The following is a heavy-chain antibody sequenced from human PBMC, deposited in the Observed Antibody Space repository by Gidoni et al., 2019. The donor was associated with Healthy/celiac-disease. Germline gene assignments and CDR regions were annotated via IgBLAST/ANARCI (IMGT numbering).Heavy chain of an antibody. CDR1: GLPFSDYY. CDR3: ARGGLIAVADPSVGYYFDY. Sequence: QVQLVESGGGLVKPGGSLRLSCAASGLPFSDYYMSWIRQAPGKGLELVSYISSSGSTIYYADSVKGRFTISRDNAKNSLYLQMNSLRAEDTAVYYCARGGLIAVADPSVGYYFDYWGQGTLVTVSS. V-gene: IGHV3-11*01. CDR2: ISSSGSTI. J-gene: IGHJ4*02. D-gene: IGHD6-19*01.